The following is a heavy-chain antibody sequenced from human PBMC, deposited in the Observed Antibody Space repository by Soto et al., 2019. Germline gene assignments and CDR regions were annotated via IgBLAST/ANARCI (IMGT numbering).Heavy chain of an antibody. CDR1: GVSMSSGGYY. V-gene: IGHV4-31*03. Sequence: QVQLQESGPGLVKPSQTLSLTCTVSGVSMSSGGYYWTWIRQHQGKGLEWIGYTYYSGSTYYNPSLKSRLTISVDTSKNQFSLRLSSVTAADTAVYYCAGEEAGAFDIWGQGTMVTVSS. D-gene: IGHD3-10*01. J-gene: IGHJ3*02. CDR2: TYYSGST. CDR3: AGEEAGAFDI.